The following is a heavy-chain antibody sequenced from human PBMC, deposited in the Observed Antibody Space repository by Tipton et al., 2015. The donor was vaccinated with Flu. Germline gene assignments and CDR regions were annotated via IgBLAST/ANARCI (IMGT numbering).Heavy chain of an antibody. J-gene: IGHJ3*01. D-gene: IGHD6-13*01. V-gene: IGHV3-7*03. CDR1: GFISDDFW. Sequence: SLRLSCAASGFISDDFWMSWLRQAPGKGLEWVANIKQDGSETDYVDSVKGRFSISRDNAQKSLSLQMNSLRAEDTALYYCVRAVGGAAALWGQGTMVTVSS. CDR2: IKQDGSET. CDR3: VRAVGGAAAL.